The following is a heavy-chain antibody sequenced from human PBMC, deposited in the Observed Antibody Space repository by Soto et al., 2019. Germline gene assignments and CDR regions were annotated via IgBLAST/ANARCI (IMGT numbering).Heavy chain of an antibody. CDR1: GYTFTSYG. V-gene: IGHV1-18*01. Sequence: ASVKVSCKASGYTFTSYGISWVRQAPGQGLEWMGWISAYNGNTNYAQKLQGRVTMTTDTSTSTAYMELRSLRSDDTAVYYCARERACVRPGMIVVVPREYYFDYWGQGTLVTVSS. CDR2: ISAYNGNT. D-gene: IGHD3-22*01. J-gene: IGHJ4*02. CDR3: ARERACVRPGMIVVVPREYYFDY.